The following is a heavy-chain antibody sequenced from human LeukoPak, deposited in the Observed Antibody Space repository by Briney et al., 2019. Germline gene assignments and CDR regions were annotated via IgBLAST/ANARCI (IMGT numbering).Heavy chain of an antibody. D-gene: IGHD4-11*01. Sequence: GRSLRLSCAASGFTFSSYSMNWVRQAPGKGLEWIAFISNSGNTIYYTDSVRGRFTISRENAKNSLYLQMNSLRAEDTAVYYCARDSAPTVRFAFDIWGQGTIVTVSS. CDR2: ISNSGNTI. J-gene: IGHJ3*02. CDR3: ARDSAPTVRFAFDI. V-gene: IGHV3-48*04. CDR1: GFTFSSYS.